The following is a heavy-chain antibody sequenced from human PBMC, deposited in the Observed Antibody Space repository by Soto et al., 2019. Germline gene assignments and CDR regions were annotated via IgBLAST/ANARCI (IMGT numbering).Heavy chain of an antibody. V-gene: IGHV3-23*01. J-gene: IGHJ4*02. CDR2: MSGSSSTT. CDR3: AKNQEREIPRVIEF. Sequence: VGSLRLSCATSVLTFSNYAMSCVRQSPGGGLEWVSSMSGSSSTTYYADSVRGRFTISRDRSKNTLYLQMSSLRAEDTALYYCAKNQEREIPRVIEFWGQATLVSVS. D-gene: IGHD3-16*02. CDR1: VLTFSNYA.